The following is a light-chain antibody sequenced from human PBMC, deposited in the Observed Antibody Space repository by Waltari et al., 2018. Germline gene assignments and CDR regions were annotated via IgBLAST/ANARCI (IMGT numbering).Light chain of an antibody. CDR1: PSVGRF. V-gene: IGKV3-11*01. CDR3: QQRSSWPYS. CDR2: DAS. Sequence: EIVLTQSPATLSLSPGEGATLSCRASPSVGRFLAWYQQKPGQAPRLLIYDASNRATGIPARFSASGSGTDFTLTLSSLEPEDFAVYYCQQRSSWPYSFGQGTKLEIK. J-gene: IGKJ2*03.